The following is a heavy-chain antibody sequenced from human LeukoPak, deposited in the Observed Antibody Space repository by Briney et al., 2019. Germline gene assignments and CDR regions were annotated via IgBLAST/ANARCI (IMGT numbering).Heavy chain of an antibody. V-gene: IGHV3-30*03. CDR2: ISYDGSNK. Sequence: GRSLRLSCAASGFTFSSYGMHWVRQAPGKGLEWVAVISYDGSNKYYADSVKGRFTISRDNSKNTLYLHMSSLRPEDTAIYYCYCRDDLPAWGQGTLVTISS. D-gene: IGHD5-24*01. J-gene: IGHJ5*02. CDR3: YCRDDLPA. CDR1: GFTFSSYG.